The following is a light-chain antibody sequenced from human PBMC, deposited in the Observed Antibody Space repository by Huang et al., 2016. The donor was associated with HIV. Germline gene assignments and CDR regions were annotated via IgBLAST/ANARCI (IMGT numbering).Light chain of an antibody. CDR1: QSVSNY. CDR3: QQRSNRPT. J-gene: IGKJ5*01. CDR2: DAS. V-gene: IGKV3-11*01. Sequence: EIVLTQSPATLSLSPGERATLSCRASQSVSNYLVWYQQTPGQAPRLLIYDASNRAAGIPARFSCSGSGTDFTLTISSLEPEDSAVYYCQQRSNRPTFGQGTRLEI.